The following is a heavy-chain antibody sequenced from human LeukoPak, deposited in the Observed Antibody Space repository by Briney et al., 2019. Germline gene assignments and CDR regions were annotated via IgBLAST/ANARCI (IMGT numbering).Heavy chain of an antibody. J-gene: IGHJ4*02. CDR1: GFTFSSYA. CDR2: ISYDGSNT. V-gene: IGHV3-30-3*01. CDR3: ARSWSSDYGSGSFLDY. Sequence: GGSLRLACAASGFTFSSYAMRWVRQAPGKGLEWVAVISYDGSNTSYADSVKGRFTISRDNSKNTLYLQMNSLKAEDTAVYYCARSWSSDYGSGSFLDYWGQGTLVTVSS. D-gene: IGHD3-10*01.